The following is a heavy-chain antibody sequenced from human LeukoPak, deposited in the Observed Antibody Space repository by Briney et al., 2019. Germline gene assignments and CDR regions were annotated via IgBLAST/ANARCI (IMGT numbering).Heavy chain of an antibody. CDR1: GDSISSGGHY. J-gene: IGHJ3*01. CDR3: ARGRGDF. Sequence: SQTLSLTCTVSGDSISSGGHYWTWIRQPPGKGLEWIGYIYHTGRTYYNPSLKSRVTISVDRSKNRFSLKLISVTAADTAVYYCARGRGDFWGQGTMVTVSS. V-gene: IGHV4-30-2*01. CDR2: IYHTGRT.